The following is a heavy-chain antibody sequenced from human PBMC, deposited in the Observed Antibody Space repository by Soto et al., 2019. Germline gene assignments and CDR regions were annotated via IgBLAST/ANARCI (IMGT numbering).Heavy chain of an antibody. Sequence: SETLSLTCTVSGGSISSYYWSWIRQPPGKGLEWIGYIYYSGSTNYNPSLKSRVTISVDTSKNQFSLKLSSVTAADTAVYYCARQRRYFDWLPHEAFDIWGQGTMVTVSS. V-gene: IGHV4-59*08. CDR1: GGSISSYY. D-gene: IGHD3-9*01. CDR2: IYYSGST. CDR3: ARQRRYFDWLPHEAFDI. J-gene: IGHJ3*02.